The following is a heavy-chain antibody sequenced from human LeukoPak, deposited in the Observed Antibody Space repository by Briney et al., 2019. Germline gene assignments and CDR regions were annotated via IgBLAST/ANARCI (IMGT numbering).Heavy chain of an antibody. CDR3: ARIGGITYFDY. V-gene: IGHV4-4*07. CDR1: GGYISSYY. Sequence: KPSETLSLTCTVSGGYISSYYWSWIRQPAGKDLEWIGRFYTRGSPNYNPSLKSRVTMSVDTSKNQFSLRLSSVSPADTAVYYCARIGGITYFDYWGQGTLVTVSS. J-gene: IGHJ4*02. CDR2: FYTRGSP. D-gene: IGHD3-16*01.